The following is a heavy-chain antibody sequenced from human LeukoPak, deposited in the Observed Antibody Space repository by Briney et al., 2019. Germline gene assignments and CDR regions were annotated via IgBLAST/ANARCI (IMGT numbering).Heavy chain of an antibody. Sequence: SETLSLTCAVSGYSISSSHWWSWVRQPPEKGLEWIGEISHSGTINYNPSLKSRVTMSVDTSKNHFSLRLSSVTAADTAVYYCARLFNGGRWQHWFDPWGQGTLVTVSS. CDR1: GYSISSSHW. CDR2: ISHSGTI. CDR3: ARLFNGGRWQHWFDP. V-gene: IGHV4-4*02. D-gene: IGHD4-23*01. J-gene: IGHJ5*02.